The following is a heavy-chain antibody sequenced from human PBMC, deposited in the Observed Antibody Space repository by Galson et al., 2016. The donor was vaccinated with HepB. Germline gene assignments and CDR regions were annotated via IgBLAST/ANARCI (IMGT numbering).Heavy chain of an antibody. Sequence: RQAPGQGLEWVAKIKEDGSQKYYVDSVQGRFTISRDNAKNSLYLQMNSLRAEDTAVYYCARAGGVANGYALDIWGQGTMVSVSS. CDR2: IKEDGSQK. V-gene: IGHV3-7*04. J-gene: IGHJ3*02. CDR3: ARAGGVANGYALDI. D-gene: IGHD1-26*01.